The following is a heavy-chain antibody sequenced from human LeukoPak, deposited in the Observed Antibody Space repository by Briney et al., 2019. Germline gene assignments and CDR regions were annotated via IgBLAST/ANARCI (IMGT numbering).Heavy chain of an antibody. V-gene: IGHV3-23*01. D-gene: IGHD6-6*01. CDR3: AKPHSTKGIAARRGSSLGD. J-gene: IGHJ4*02. Sequence: GGSLRLSCAASGFTLSSYPMTWVRQVPGKGLEWVSCISVIGGNTDYADSVKGRFTISRDDSKNTLYLQMNSLRAEDTAVYYCAKPHSTKGIAARRGSSLGDWCQGTLVTVSS. CDR1: GFTLSSYP. CDR2: ISVIGGNT.